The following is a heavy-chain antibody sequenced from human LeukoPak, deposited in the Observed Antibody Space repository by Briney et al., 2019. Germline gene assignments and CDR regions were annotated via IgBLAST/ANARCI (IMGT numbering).Heavy chain of an antibody. J-gene: IGHJ4*02. CDR2: IYYSGST. CDR3: ARGVDGDGSGSSPTFDY. Sequence: SETLSLTCTVSGGSISSSSYYWGWIRQPPGKGLEWIGSIYYSGSTYYNPSLKSRVTISVDTSKNQFSLKLSSVTAADTAVYYCARGVDGDGSGSSPTFDYWGQGTLVTVSS. D-gene: IGHD3-10*01. CDR1: GGSISSSSYY. V-gene: IGHV4-39*07.